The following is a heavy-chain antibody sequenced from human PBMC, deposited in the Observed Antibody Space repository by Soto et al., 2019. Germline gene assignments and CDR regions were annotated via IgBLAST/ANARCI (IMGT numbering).Heavy chain of an antibody. CDR1: GYSFTSYW. CDR3: ARRPVRWYGMDV. V-gene: IGHV5-51*01. CDR2: IYPGDSDT. Sequence: VESVKISCNGSGYSFTSYWIGWGRQMPWKGLEWMGIIYPGDSDTRYSPSFQGQVTISADKSISTAYLQWSSLKASDTAMYYCARRPVRWYGMDVWGQGTTVTVSS. J-gene: IGHJ6*02. D-gene: IGHD4-17*01.